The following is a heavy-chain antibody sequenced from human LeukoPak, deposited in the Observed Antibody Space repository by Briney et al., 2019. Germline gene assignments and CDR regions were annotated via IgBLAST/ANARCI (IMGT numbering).Heavy chain of an antibody. CDR3: ANWIGSSSRDY. CDR1: GFTFSTYA. CDR2: INSNGDEI. V-gene: IGHV3-23*01. D-gene: IGHD6-6*01. J-gene: IGHJ4*02. Sequence: GESLKLSCAASGFTFSTYAMTWVRQAPGKGLEWVSGINSNGDEIYYADSVRGRFTISRDNSNNALYLQMDSLRTEDTAVYYCANWIGSSSRDYWGQGTLVTVSS.